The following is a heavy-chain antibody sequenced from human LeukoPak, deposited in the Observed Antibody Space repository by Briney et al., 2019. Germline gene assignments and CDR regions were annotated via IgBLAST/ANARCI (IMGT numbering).Heavy chain of an antibody. CDR3: AKTMGAIDHDY. Sequence: GGSLRLSCAASGFTFSSYSMNWVRQAPGKGLEWVSAISGNGGSTYYADSVKGRFTISRDNSKNTLYLQMNSLRAEDTAVYYCAKTMGAIDHDYWGQGALVTVSS. D-gene: IGHD1-26*01. V-gene: IGHV3-23*01. CDR2: ISGNGGST. CDR1: GFTFSSYS. J-gene: IGHJ4*02.